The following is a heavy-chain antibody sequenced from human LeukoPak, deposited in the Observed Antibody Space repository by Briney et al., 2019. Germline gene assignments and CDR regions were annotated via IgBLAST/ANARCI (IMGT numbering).Heavy chain of an antibody. J-gene: IGHJ4*02. Sequence: PSETLSLTCTVSGGSISSYYWSWIRQPPGKGLEWIGYIYYSGSTNYNPSLKSRVTISVDTSKNQFSLKLSSVTAADTAVYYCARGGIRITMIVGEFDYWGQGTLVTVSS. CDR3: ARGGIRITMIVGEFDY. V-gene: IGHV4-59*12. CDR1: GGSISSYY. CDR2: IYYSGST. D-gene: IGHD3-22*01.